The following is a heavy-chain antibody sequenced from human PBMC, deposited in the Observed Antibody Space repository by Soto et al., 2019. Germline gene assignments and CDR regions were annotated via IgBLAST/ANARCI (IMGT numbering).Heavy chain of an antibody. CDR2: IIPILGIA. D-gene: IGHD3-10*01. CDR1: GGTFSSFT. Sequence: SVKVSCKASGGTFSSFTISWVRQAPGQGLEWMGRIIPILGIANYAQKFQGRVTITADKSTSTAYMELSSLRSEDTAVYYCARDLLAYGSGPTTDYWGQGTLVTVSS. J-gene: IGHJ4*02. CDR3: ARDLLAYGSGPTTDY. V-gene: IGHV1-69*04.